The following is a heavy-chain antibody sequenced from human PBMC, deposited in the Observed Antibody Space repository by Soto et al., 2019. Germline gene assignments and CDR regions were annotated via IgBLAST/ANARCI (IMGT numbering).Heavy chain of an antibody. D-gene: IGHD1-26*01. Sequence: VGSLRLSCAASGFTFSSYWMHWVRQAPGKGLVWVSRVNNAGTDKIYADSVKGRFTISRDNAKNMVFLEMNSLRADDRGVYYCAKSISGAFDYSGQGTLVTVSS. CDR1: GFTFSSYW. CDR3: AKSISGAFDY. CDR2: VNNAGTDK. V-gene: IGHV3-74*01. J-gene: IGHJ4*02.